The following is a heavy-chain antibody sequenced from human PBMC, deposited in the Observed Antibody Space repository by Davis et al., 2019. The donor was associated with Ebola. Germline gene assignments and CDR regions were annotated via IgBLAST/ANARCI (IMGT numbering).Heavy chain of an antibody. D-gene: IGHD3-22*01. CDR3: ARDSGFWKWGFDY. CDR2: INHSGST. Sequence: PSETLSLTCAVYGGSFSGYYWSWIRQPPGKGLEWIGEINHSGSTNYNPSLKSRVTISVDTSKNQFSLKLSSVTAADTAVYYCARDSGFWKWGFDYWGQGTLVTVSS. J-gene: IGHJ4*02. CDR1: GGSFSGYY. V-gene: IGHV4-34*01.